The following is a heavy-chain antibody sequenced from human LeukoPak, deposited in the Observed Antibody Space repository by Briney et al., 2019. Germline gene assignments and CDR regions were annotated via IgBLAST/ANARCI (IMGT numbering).Heavy chain of an antibody. D-gene: IGHD6-13*01. CDR3: AREKSRTAAAGWY. V-gene: IGHV3-74*01. CDR2: INSDGSST. Sequence: PGGSLRLSCAASGFTFSSYWMHWVRQAPGKGLVWVSRINSDGSSTSYADSVKGRFTISRDNAKNTLYLQMNSLRAEDTAVYYCAREKSRTAAAGWYWGQGTLVTVSS. CDR1: GFTFSSYW. J-gene: IGHJ4*02.